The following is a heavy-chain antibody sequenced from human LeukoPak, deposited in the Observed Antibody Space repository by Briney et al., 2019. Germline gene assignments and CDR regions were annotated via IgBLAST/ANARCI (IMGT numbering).Heavy chain of an antibody. Sequence: GGSLRLSCAASGFTFNSYGIHWVRQAPGKGLEWVAVIWYDGNNKYYAASVKGRFTISRDSSKNTMYLQMNSLRAEDTAVYYCAREHTTVTSLLDYWGQGTLVTVSS. D-gene: IGHD4-17*01. CDR2: IWYDGNNK. CDR1: GFTFNSYG. V-gene: IGHV3-33*01. CDR3: AREHTTVTSLLDY. J-gene: IGHJ4*02.